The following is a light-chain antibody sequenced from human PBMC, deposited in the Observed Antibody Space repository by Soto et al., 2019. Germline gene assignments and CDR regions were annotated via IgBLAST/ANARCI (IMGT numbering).Light chain of an antibody. CDR3: QQYGSSPPHT. V-gene: IGKV3-20*01. J-gene: IGKJ2*01. Sequence: EIVLTQSPGTLSFSPGERATLSCRASQSVSSNYLAWYQQKPGQAPRLLIYGASSRATGIPDRFSGSGSGTDFTLTISRLEPEDFAVYYCQQYGSSPPHTFGPGTKLEIK. CDR1: QSVSSNY. CDR2: GAS.